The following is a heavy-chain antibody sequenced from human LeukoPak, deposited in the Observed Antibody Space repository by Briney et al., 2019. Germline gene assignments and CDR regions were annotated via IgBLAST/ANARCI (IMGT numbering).Heavy chain of an antibody. D-gene: IGHD5-18*01. CDR3: ARQKKSGYSYGDFFDY. J-gene: IGHJ4*02. CDR1: GGPISSYY. CDR2: IYYSGST. V-gene: IGHV4-59*08. Sequence: PSETLSLTCTVSGGPISSYYWSWIRQPPGKGLEWIGYIYYSGSTNYNPSLKSRVTISVDTSKNQFSLKLSSVTAADTAVYYCARQKKSGYSYGDFFDYWGQGTLVTVSS.